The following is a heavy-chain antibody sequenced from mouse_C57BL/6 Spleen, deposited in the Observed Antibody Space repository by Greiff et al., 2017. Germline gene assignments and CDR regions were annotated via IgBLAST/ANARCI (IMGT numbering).Heavy chain of an antibody. V-gene: IGHV1-82*01. Sequence: QVQLKESGPELVKPGASVKISCTASGYAFSSSWMNWVKQRPGKGLEWIGRIYPGDGDTNYNGKFMGKATLTADNSSSTAYMQLSSLTSEDSAVYFCARGSFYAMDYWGQGTSVTVSS. CDR3: ARGSFYAMDY. J-gene: IGHJ4*01. CDR1: GYAFSSSW. CDR2: IYPGDGDT.